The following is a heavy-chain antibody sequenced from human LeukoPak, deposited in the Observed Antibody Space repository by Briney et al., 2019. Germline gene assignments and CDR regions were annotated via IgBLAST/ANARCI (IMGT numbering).Heavy chain of an antibody. D-gene: IGHD5-24*01. CDR1: GFTFDDYT. CDR3: AKDKSRDGYYYFDY. Sequence: GGTLRLSCAASGFTFDDYTMHWVRQAPGKGLEWVSLISWDGGSTYYADSVKGRFTISRDNSKNSLYLQMNSLRTEDTALYYCAKDKSRDGYYYFDYWGQGTLVTVSS. CDR2: ISWDGGST. J-gene: IGHJ4*02. V-gene: IGHV3-43*01.